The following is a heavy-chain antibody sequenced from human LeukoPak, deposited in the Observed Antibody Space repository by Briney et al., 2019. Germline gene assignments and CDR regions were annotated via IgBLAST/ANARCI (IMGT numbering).Heavy chain of an antibody. CDR3: ARGASWFGELLYYYYMDV. CDR1: GGSISSSSYY. V-gene: IGHV4-39*07. D-gene: IGHD3-10*01. CDR2: IYYSGST. J-gene: IGHJ6*03. Sequence: SETLSLTCTVSGGSISSSSYYWDWIRQPPGKGLEWIGNIYYSGSTYYNPSLKSRVTISVDTSKNQFSLKLSSVTAADTAVYYCARGASWFGELLYYYYMDVWGKGTTVTISS.